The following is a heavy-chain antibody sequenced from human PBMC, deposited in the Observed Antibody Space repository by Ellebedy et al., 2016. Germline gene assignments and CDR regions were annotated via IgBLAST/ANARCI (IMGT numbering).Heavy chain of an antibody. J-gene: IGHJ4*02. CDR2: INHSGST. Sequence: SETLSLXXAVYGGSFSGYYWSWIRQPPGKGLEWIGEINHSGSTNYNPSLKSRVTISVDTSKNQFSLKLSSVTAADTAVYYCARGGGIAARRCFDYWGQGTLVTVSS. D-gene: IGHD6-6*01. CDR1: GGSFSGYY. V-gene: IGHV4-34*01. CDR3: ARGGGIAARRCFDY.